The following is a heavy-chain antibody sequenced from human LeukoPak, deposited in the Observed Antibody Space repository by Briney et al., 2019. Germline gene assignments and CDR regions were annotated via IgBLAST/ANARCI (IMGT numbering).Heavy chain of an antibody. CDR1: GGSFSGYY. V-gene: IGHV4-34*01. J-gene: IGHJ4*02. D-gene: IGHD3-10*01. CDR3: ARQGFGQSPHNYFEY. Sequence: SETQSLTCAVYGGSFSGYYWSWIRQPPGKGVEWIGEINHSGSTNYNPSLESRVTISVDTSKNQFSLKLRSVTAADTAVYYCARQGFGQSPHNYFEYWGQGTLVTVSS. CDR2: INHSGST.